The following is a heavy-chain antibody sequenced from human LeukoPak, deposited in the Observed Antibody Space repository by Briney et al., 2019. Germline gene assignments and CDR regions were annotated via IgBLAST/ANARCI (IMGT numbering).Heavy chain of an antibody. V-gene: IGHV1-46*01. CDR2: INPSGGST. CDR1: GYTFTSYY. CDR3: ARNYYGSGSYYTGDAFDI. J-gene: IGHJ3*02. Sequence: ASVKVSCKASGYTFTSYYMHWVRQAPGQGLEWMGIINPSGGSTSYAQKFQGRVTMTRDTSTSTVYMELSSLRSEDTAVYYCARNYYGSGSYYTGDAFDIWGQGTMVTVSS. D-gene: IGHD3-10*01.